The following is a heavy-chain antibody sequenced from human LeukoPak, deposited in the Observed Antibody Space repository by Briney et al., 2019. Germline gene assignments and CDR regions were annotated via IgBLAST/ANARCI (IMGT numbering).Heavy chain of an antibody. J-gene: IGHJ4*02. CDR3: ARAWFLEWLLFDY. CDR1: GGSISSYY. CDR2: IYYSGST. Sequence: SETLSLTCTVSGGSISSYYWSWIRQPPGKGLEWIGYIYYSGSTNYNPSLKSRVTISVDTSKNQFSLKLSSVTAADTAVYYCARAWFLEWLLFDYWGQGTLATVSS. D-gene: IGHD3-3*01. V-gene: IGHV4-59*01.